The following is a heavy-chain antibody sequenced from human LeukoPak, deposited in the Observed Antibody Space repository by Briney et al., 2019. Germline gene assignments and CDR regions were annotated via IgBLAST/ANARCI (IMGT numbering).Heavy chain of an antibody. Sequence: PGGSLRLSCAASGFTFSSYAMHWVRQAPGKGLEWGAVISYDGSNKYYADSVKGRFTISRDNSKNTLYLQMNSLRAEDTAVYYCTKDIGYSSSWYFAVDIWGQGTMVTVSS. V-gene: IGHV3-30*04. J-gene: IGHJ3*02. CDR2: ISYDGSNK. CDR1: GFTFSSYA. D-gene: IGHD6-13*01. CDR3: TKDIGYSSSWYFAVDI.